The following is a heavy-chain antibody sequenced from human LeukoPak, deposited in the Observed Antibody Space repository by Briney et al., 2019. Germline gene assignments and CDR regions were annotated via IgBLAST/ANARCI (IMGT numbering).Heavy chain of an antibody. D-gene: IGHD6-19*01. V-gene: IGHV4-61*02. J-gene: IGHJ5*02. Sequence: SQTLSLTCTVSGGSISSGSYYWSWIRQPAGKGLEWIGRIYTSGSTNYNPSLKSRVTISVDTSKNQFSLKLSSVTAADTAVYYCARLYLAVAGINWFDPWGQGTLVTVSS. CDR2: IYTSGST. CDR1: GGSISSGSYY. CDR3: ARLYLAVAGINWFDP.